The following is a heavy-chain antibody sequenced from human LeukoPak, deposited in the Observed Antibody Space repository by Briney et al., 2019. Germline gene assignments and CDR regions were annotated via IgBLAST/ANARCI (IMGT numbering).Heavy chain of an antibody. CDR2: ISGSGGST. Sequence: GGSLRLSCAASRFTFSTYGMSWVRQAPGKGLEWVSSISGSGGSTNYADSVKGRFTVSRDDSKNTLYLQMNSLRVEGTALYYCAKESNGRRFDFDYWGQGTLATVSS. CDR3: AKESNGRRFDFDY. V-gene: IGHV3-23*01. D-gene: IGHD1-26*01. J-gene: IGHJ4*02. CDR1: RFTFSTYG.